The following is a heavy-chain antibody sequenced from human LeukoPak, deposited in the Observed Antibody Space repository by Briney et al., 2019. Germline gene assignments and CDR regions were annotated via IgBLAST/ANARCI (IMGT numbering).Heavy chain of an antibody. CDR3: ARKGRVGAYDY. CDR1: GFTFSDYY. J-gene: IGHJ4*02. V-gene: IGHV3-11*01. D-gene: IGHD1-26*01. Sequence: GGSLRLSCAASGFTFSDYYMSWFRQAPGRGLEWVSYISSSGSTIYYADSVKGRFTISRDNAKNSLYLQMNSLRAEDTAVYYCARKGRVGAYDYWGQGTLVTVSS. CDR2: ISSSGSTI.